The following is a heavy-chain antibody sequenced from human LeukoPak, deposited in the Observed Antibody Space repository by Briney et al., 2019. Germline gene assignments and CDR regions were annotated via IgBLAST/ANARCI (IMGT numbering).Heavy chain of an antibody. CDR2: INPNSGGT. CDR1: GYTFTGYY. Sequence: ASVKVSCKASGYTFTGYYMHWVRQAPGQGLEWMGWINPNSGGTNYAQKFQGRVTMTRDTSISTAYMELSRLRSADTAVYYCARDGLIAAAGTNWFDRWGQGTLVTASS. CDR3: ARDGLIAAAGTNWFDR. V-gene: IGHV1-2*02. D-gene: IGHD6-13*01. J-gene: IGHJ5*02.